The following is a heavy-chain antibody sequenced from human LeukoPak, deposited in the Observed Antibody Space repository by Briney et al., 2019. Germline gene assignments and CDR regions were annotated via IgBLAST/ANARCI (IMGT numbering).Heavy chain of an antibody. CDR1: GFTFSNAW. CDR2: ISYDGSNK. D-gene: IGHD7-27*01. Sequence: GGSLRLSCAASGFTFSNAWMSWVRQAPGKGLEWVAVISYDGSNKYCADSVKGRFTISRDNAKNTLYLQMNSLRAEDTAVYYCARDGTGDLDYWGQGTLVTVSS. V-gene: IGHV3-30-3*01. J-gene: IGHJ4*02. CDR3: ARDGTGDLDY.